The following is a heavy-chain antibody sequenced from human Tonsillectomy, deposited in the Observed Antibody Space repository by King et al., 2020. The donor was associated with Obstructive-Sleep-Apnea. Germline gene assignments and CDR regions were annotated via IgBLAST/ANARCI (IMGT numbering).Heavy chain of an antibody. V-gene: IGHV4-59*08. Sequence: QLQESGPGLVKPSETLSLTCTVSGGSISSYYWSWIRQPPGKGLGWIGYIYYSGSTNYNPSLKSRVTISVDTSKNQFSLKLSSVTAADTAVYYCARLRDYYDSSGYYAYWGQGTLVTVSS. CDR3: ARLRDYYDSSGYYAY. J-gene: IGHJ4*02. CDR1: GGSISSYY. CDR2: IYYSGST. D-gene: IGHD3-22*01.